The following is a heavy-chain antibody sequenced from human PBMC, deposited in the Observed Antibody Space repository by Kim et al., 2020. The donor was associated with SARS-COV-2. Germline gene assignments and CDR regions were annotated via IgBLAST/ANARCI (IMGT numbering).Heavy chain of an antibody. J-gene: IGHJ5*02. V-gene: IGHV3-7*01. Sequence: GGSLRLSCEASGFIFSNYWMSWARQDPGKGLEWVANIKQDVSEKYYVDTVKGRFTISRDNTKNSLDLQMNSLRVEDTAVYYCARSGVKSWPRHWFDPWGQGTQVTVSS. CDR3: ARSGVKSWPRHWFDP. CDR2: IKQDVSEK. CDR1: GFIFSNYW. D-gene: IGHD7-27*01.